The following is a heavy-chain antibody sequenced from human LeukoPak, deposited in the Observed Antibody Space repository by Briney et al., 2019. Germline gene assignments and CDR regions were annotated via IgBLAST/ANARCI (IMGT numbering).Heavy chain of an antibody. CDR2: IYYSGST. Sequence: SETLSHTCTVSGGSISSSSYYWGWIRQPPGKGLEWIGSIYYSGSTYYNPSLKSRVTISVDTSKNQFSLKLSSVTAADTAVYYCARYDSSYYYYYMDVWGKGTTVTVSS. J-gene: IGHJ6*03. D-gene: IGHD3-3*01. CDR3: ARYDSSYYYYYMDV. CDR1: GGSISSSSYY. V-gene: IGHV4-39*07.